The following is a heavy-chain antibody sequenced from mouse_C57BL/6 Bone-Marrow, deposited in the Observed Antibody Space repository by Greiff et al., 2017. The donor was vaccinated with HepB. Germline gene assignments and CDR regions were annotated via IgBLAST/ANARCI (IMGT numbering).Heavy chain of an antibody. D-gene: IGHD2-4*01. CDR1: GFTFSSYA. Sequence: DVKLVESGGGLVKPGGSLKLSCAASGFTFSSYAMSWVRQTPEKRLEWVATISDGGSYTYYPDNVKGRFTISRDNAKNNLYLQMSHLKSEDTAMYYCARDEGLRNYFDYWGQGTTLTVSS. CDR2: ISDGGSYT. V-gene: IGHV5-4*01. CDR3: ARDEGLRNYFDY. J-gene: IGHJ2*01.